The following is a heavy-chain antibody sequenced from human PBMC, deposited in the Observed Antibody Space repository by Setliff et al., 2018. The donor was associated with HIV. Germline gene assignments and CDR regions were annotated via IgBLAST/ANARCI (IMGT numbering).Heavy chain of an antibody. CDR1: GFTFSNFA. J-gene: IGHJ6*03. CDR2: ISGRGTNT. CDR3: ARGARLLAGYSDRWDYYYMAV. V-gene: IGHV3-21*01. Sequence: PGGSLRLSCAASGFTFSNFAINWVRQAPGKGLEWVSTISGRGTNTYYADSVRGRFTISRDNTKNSLYLQMNNLRAEDTAVYYCARGARLLAGYSDRWDYYYMAVWGKGTTVTVSS. D-gene: IGHD6-13*01.